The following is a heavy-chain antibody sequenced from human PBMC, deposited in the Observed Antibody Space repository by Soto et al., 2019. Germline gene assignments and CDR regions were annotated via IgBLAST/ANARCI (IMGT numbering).Heavy chain of an antibody. J-gene: IGHJ4*02. CDR1: GYNFSRYG. D-gene: IGHD4-17*01. CDR2: ISAYNGNT. CDR3: ARVPDMTTVIHFDY. V-gene: IGHV1-18*01. Sequence: ASVKVSCKGSGYNFSRYGISWVRQALGQGLEWIGWISAYNGNTNYAQKLQGRVTMTTDTSTSTAYMELRSLRSDDTAVYCCARVPDMTTVIHFDYWGQGTLVTVSS.